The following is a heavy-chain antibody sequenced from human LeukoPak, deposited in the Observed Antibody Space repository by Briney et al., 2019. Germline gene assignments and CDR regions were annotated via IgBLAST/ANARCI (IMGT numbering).Heavy chain of an antibody. CDR3: ARVAGYTSFFDY. V-gene: IGHV1-69*05. J-gene: IGHJ4*02. Sequence: ASVKASCKASGGTFSSYAISWVRQAPGQGLEWMGRIIPIFGTANYAQKFQGRVTITTDESTSTAYMELSSLRSEDTAVYYCARVAGYTSFFDYWGQGTLVTVSS. CDR2: IIPIFGTA. CDR1: GGTFSSYA. D-gene: IGHD6-19*01.